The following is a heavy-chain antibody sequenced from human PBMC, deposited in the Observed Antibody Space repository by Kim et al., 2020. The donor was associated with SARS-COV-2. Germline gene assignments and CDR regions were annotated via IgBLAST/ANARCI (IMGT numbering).Heavy chain of an antibody. CDR2: ISAYNGNT. Sequence: ASVKVSCKASGYTFTSYGTSWVRQAPGQGLEWMGWISAYNGNTNYAQKLQGRVTMTTDTSTSTAYMELRSLRSDDTAVYYCARDTGSGSYFYYYYGMDVWGQGTTVTVSS. V-gene: IGHV1-18*01. D-gene: IGHD3-10*01. CDR1: GYTFTSYG. J-gene: IGHJ6*02. CDR3: ARDTGSGSYFYYYYGMDV.